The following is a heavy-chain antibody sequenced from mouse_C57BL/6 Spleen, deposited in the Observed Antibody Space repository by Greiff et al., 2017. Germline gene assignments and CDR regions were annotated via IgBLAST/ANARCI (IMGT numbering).Heavy chain of an antibody. CDR1: GYTFTSYW. V-gene: IGHV1-64*01. CDR3: AGGDYGSSPDY. Sequence: QVQLKQPGAELVKPGASVKLSCKASGYTFTSYWMHWVKQRPGQGLEWIGMIHPNSGSTNYNEKFKSKATLTVDKSSSTAYVQLSSLTSEDSAVYYCAGGDYGSSPDYWGQGTTLTVSS. CDR2: IHPNSGST. D-gene: IGHD1-1*01. J-gene: IGHJ2*01.